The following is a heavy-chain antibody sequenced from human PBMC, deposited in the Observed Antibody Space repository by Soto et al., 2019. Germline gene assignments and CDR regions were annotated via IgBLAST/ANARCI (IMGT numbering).Heavy chain of an antibody. Sequence: SETLSLTCAVSGASVSSTYWWSWVRQPPGKGPEWIGEINHRGSANYNPSLKSRVTISVDISKNQFSLKLTSVTAADTAVYFCARELDPYYGGNSLSLDYWGQGTLVTVSS. CDR3: ARELDPYYGGNSLSLDY. CDR2: INHRGSA. V-gene: IGHV4-4*02. J-gene: IGHJ4*02. D-gene: IGHD4-17*01. CDR1: GASVSSTYW.